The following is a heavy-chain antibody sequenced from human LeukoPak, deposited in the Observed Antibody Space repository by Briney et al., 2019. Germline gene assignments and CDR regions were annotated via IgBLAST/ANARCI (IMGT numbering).Heavy chain of an antibody. V-gene: IGHV3-23*01. CDR2: ISGSGAST. Sequence: GGSLRLSRAVSGFTFSSSAMSWVRQAPGKGLEWVAAISGSGASTYYADSVEGRFTISRDNSKSTLYLQMNSLRAEDTAVYYCAKVSSGIIDDWGQGTLVTVSS. J-gene: IGHJ4*02. CDR3: AKVSSGIIDD. D-gene: IGHD1-26*01. CDR1: GFTFSSSA.